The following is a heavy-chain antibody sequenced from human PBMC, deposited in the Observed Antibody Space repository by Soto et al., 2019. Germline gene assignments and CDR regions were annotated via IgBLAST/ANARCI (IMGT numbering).Heavy chain of an antibody. D-gene: IGHD3-22*01. CDR3: ARDRGNYYDSTGSFDY. CDR2: IWYDGSNK. Sequence: QVQLVESGGGVVQPGRSLRLSCAASGFTFSSYGMHWVRQAPGKGLEWVAVIWYDGSNKYYADSVKVRFTISRDNSKNTLYLQMNSLRAEDTAVYYCARDRGNYYDSTGSFDYWGQGTLVTVSS. V-gene: IGHV3-33*01. CDR1: GFTFSSYG. J-gene: IGHJ4*02.